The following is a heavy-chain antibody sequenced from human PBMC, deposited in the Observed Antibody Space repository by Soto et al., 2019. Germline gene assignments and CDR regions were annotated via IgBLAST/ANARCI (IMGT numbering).Heavy chain of an antibody. Sequence: QVQLVQSGAEVKKPGASVKVSCKASGYTFTSYDINWVRQATGQGLEWMGWMNPNSGNTGNAQKFQGRVTMTRNTSISTAYMELSILRSEDTAVDYCARWPDGYDYCGMDVWGQGTTVTVSS. CDR3: ARWPDGYDYCGMDV. CDR1: GYTFTSYD. J-gene: IGHJ6*02. CDR2: MNPNSGNT. V-gene: IGHV1-8*01.